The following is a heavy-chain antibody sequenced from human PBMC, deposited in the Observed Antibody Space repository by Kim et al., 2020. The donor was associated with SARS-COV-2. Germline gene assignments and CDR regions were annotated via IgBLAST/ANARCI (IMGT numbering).Heavy chain of an antibody. CDR3: ARGGESGWLQRPSRFDY. Sequence: SETLSLTCTVSGGSMSSYYWSWIRQPPGKGLEWMGEIYYGGSTNYNSSLKSRVTISVDTSKNQFSLNLSSVTAADTAVYYCARGGESGWLQRPSRFDYWGQGALDTASS. CDR2: IYYGGST. D-gene: IGHD5-12*01. V-gene: IGHV4-59*01. CDR1: GGSMSSYY. J-gene: IGHJ4*02.